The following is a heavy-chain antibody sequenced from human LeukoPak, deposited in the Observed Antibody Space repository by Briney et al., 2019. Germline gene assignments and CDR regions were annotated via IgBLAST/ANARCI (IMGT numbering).Heavy chain of an antibody. CDR3: ARDYKYAFDN. CDR1: GFPFDRYV. CDR2: IGIDSGNT. Sequence: PGGSLRLSCVDSGFPFDRYVMSWGRQAPGKGLEWISYIGIDSGNTNYADSVKGRFTISGDKAKNSLYLQMNSLRVEDTAVYYCARDYKYAFDNWGQGTLVTVSS. J-gene: IGHJ4*02. D-gene: IGHD5-24*01. V-gene: IGHV3-48*01.